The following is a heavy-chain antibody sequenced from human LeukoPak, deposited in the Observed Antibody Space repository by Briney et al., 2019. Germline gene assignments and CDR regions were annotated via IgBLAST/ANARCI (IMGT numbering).Heavy chain of an antibody. CDR2: INTDTGNP. CDR1: GYRFISYA. D-gene: IGHD5-18*01. Sequence: AASVNXSXXGSGYRFISYAMNWVRQAPGQGPXXMXWINTDTGNPTYARGFTGQYVFSVDTSVTTAYLQINSLRTEDTAVYYCARVATGPNMVTFDYWGQGTLVTVSS. V-gene: IGHV7-4-1*02. CDR3: ARVATGPNMVTFDY. J-gene: IGHJ4*02.